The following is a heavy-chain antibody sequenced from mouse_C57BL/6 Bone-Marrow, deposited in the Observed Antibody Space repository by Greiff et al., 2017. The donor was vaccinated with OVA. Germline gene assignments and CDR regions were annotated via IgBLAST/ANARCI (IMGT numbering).Heavy chain of an antibody. CDR1: GYTFTDYE. CDR2: IDPETGGT. D-gene: IGHD1-1*01. J-gene: IGHJ4*01. V-gene: IGHV1-15*01. Sequence: VQLQQSGAELVRPGASVTLSCKASGYTFTDYEMHWVKQTPVHGLEWIGAIDPETGGTAYNQKFKGKAILTADKSSSTAYMQLRSLTSEDSAVYYCTPHYYGSRSDAMDYWGQGTTVTVSS. CDR3: TPHYYGSRSDAMDY.